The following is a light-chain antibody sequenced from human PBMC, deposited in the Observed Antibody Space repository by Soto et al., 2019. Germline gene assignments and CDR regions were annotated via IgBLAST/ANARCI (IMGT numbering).Light chain of an antibody. V-gene: IGLV2-14*01. J-gene: IGLJ1*01. Sequence: QSALTQPASVSGSPGQSITISCIGTSSDIGAYNYVSWYQQHPGKVPKLMIYEVTNRPSGLSNRFSGSKSGNTASLTISGLQTEDEADHFCSSYTSTSTLYVFGTGTKVTVL. CDR1: SSDIGAYNY. CDR3: SSYTSTSTLYV. CDR2: EVT.